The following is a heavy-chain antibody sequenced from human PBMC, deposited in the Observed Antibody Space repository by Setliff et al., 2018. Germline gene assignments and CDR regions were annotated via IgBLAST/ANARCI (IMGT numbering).Heavy chain of an antibody. CDR3: ARAAYSTRWYGYYYYMDV. D-gene: IGHD6-13*01. V-gene: IGHV3-64*02. J-gene: IGHJ6*03. CDR2: ISSNGSST. CDR1: GFTFRDCG. Sequence: PGGSLRLSCAASGFTFRDCGMHWVRQAPGKGLEYVSAISSNGSSTYYADSVKGRFTISRDNSKNTLYLQMGSLRAEDMAVYYCARAAYSTRWYGYYYYMDVWGKGTTVTVSS.